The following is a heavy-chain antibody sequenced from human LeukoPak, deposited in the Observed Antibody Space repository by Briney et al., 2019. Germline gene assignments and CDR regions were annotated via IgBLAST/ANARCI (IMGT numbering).Heavy chain of an antibody. CDR1: GGSISGFY. V-gene: IGHV4-4*09. CDR3: ARRTRLTVGRYNIDF. J-gene: IGHJ4*02. Sequence: SETLSLTCAVSGGSISGFYWNWIRQPPGKGLEWIGYIYPSGSADYNPSLKSRVSMSVDTPNNQIALTLSSVSAADTAVYFCARRTRLTVGRYNIDFWGQGILVTVSS. CDR2: IYPSGSA. D-gene: IGHD1-26*01.